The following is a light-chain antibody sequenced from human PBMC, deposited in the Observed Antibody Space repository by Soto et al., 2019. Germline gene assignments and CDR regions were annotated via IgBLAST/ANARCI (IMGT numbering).Light chain of an antibody. Sequence: DIVLTQSPGTLSLSPGERATLSCRASQNVRNTYLAWYQQKAGQAPRLLIYAASSRATGIPDGFSGSGSGTDFTLTITGLEPEDFAVYYCQQYGSSPDLITFGPGTKVDIK. CDR2: AAS. CDR3: QQYGSSPDLIT. CDR1: QNVRNTY. V-gene: IGKV3-20*01. J-gene: IGKJ3*01.